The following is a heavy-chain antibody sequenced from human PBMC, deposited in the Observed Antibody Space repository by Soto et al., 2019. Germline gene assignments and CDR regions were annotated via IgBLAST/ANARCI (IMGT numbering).Heavy chain of an antibody. D-gene: IGHD2-2*01. V-gene: IGHV1-3*05. CDR3: ARETLGYCISTSCYGMDV. CDR2: INAGNGNT. Sequence: QVQLVQSGAEEKKPGASVKVSCKASGYTFTSYAMHWVRQAPGQRLEWMGWINAGNGNTKYSQKFQGRVTITRDTSASTAYMELSRLRSEDTAVYYCARETLGYCISTSCYGMDVWGQGTTVTVSS. J-gene: IGHJ6*02. CDR1: GYTFTSYA.